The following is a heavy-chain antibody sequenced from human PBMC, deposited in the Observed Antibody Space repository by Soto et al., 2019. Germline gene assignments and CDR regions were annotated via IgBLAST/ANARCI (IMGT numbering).Heavy chain of an antibody. CDR3: ARGQAVAAPSYYYYGMDV. D-gene: IGHD6-19*01. CDR2: IIPIFGTA. CDR1: GGTFSSYA. Sequence: SVKVSCKASGGTFSSYAISWVRQAPGQGLEWMGGIIPIFGTANYAQKFQGRVTITADESTSTAYMELSSLRSEDTAVYYCARGQAVAAPSYYYYGMDVWGQGTTVTVSS. J-gene: IGHJ6*02. V-gene: IGHV1-69*13.